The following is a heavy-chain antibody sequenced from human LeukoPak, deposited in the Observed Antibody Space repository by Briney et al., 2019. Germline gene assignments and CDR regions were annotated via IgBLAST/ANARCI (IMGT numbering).Heavy chain of an antibody. CDR2: IYYSGST. V-gene: IGHV4-39*07. CDR3: AKETGAIDY. CDR1: GGSISSSSYY. D-gene: IGHD1-26*01. Sequence: SETLSLTCTVSGGSISSSSYYWGWIRQPPGKGLEWIGSIYYSGSTYYNPSLKSRVTISVDTSKNQFSLKLSSVTAADTAVYYCAKETGAIDYWGQGTLVTVSS. J-gene: IGHJ4*02.